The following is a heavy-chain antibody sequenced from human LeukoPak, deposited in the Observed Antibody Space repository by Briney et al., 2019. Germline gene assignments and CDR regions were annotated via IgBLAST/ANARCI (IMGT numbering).Heavy chain of an antibody. CDR3: ARDVEGYYYGMDV. V-gene: IGHV3-30*03. CDR2: ISYDGRNK. Sequence: GGSLRLSCAASGFTFRSYGMHWVRQAPGKGLEWVAVISYDGRNKYCADSVKGRFTISRDNSKNTLYLQMDSLRVVDTAVYFCARDVEGYYYGMDVWGQGTTITVSS. CDR1: GFTFRSYG. D-gene: IGHD2-21*01. J-gene: IGHJ6*02.